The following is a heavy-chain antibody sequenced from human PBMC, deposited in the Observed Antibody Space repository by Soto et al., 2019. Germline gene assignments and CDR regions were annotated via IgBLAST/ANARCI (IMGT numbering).Heavy chain of an antibody. J-gene: IGHJ4*02. D-gene: IGHD5-12*01. CDR2: IKSKTDGGTA. CDR3: TKDSYSSTIIVRFEY. V-gene: IGHV3-15*07. Sequence: VGSLSLPCAVSGFTFSKPCIHCVRQVPRKGLEWVGRIKSKTDGGTADYAAPVKGRFAVSRDDSKNMVYLQMNSLKTEDTGIYYCTKDSYSSTIIVRFEYWGQGTEVT. CDR1: GFTFSKPC.